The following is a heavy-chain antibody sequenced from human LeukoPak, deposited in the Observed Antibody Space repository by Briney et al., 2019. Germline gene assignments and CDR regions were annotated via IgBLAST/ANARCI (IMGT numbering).Heavy chain of an antibody. V-gene: IGHV3-23*01. CDR3: AKSGYNRFDY. J-gene: IGHJ4*02. Sequence: GGSLRLSCAASGFTFSSSAMSWVRQAPGKGLEWVSNISGSSSGGSTFYADSVEGRFTISRDNSKNTLYLQMNSLRAEDTAVYYCAKSGYNRFDYWGQGTLVTVSS. CDR2: ISGSSSGGST. CDR1: GFTFSSSA. D-gene: IGHD5-24*01.